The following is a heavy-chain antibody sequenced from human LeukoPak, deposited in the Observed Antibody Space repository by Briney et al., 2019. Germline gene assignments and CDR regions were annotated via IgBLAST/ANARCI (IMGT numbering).Heavy chain of an antibody. D-gene: IGHD6-13*01. CDR1: GYTFTGYY. J-gene: IGHJ5*02. Sequence: ASVKVSCKASGYTFTGYYMHWVRQAPRQGLEWMGLINRNSGGTNYAQKFQGRVTMTRDTSISTAYMELSRLRSDDTAVYYCARGDRRSIAAAQRGNWFDPWGQGTLVTVSS. CDR2: INRNSGGT. CDR3: ARGDRRSIAAAQRGNWFDP. V-gene: IGHV1-2*02.